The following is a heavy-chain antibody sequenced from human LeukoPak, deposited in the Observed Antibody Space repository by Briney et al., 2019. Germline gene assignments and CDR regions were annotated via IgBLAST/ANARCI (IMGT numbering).Heavy chain of an antibody. Sequence: PGGSLRLSCAASGFTFSSYGMHWVRQAPGKGLEWVAVVWYDGINKYYADSVKGRFTISRDNSKNTLDLQMNSLKVEDTAVYYCAKFRYHSNDNNYLDFNYWGQGTLVTVSS. CDR1: GFTFSSYG. J-gene: IGHJ4*02. V-gene: IGHV3-33*06. CDR3: AKFRYHSNDNNYLDFNY. CDR2: VWYDGINK. D-gene: IGHD3-22*01.